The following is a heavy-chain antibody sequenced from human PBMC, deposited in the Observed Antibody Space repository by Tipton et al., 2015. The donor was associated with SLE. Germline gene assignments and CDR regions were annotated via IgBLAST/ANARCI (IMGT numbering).Heavy chain of an antibody. CDR1: GDSVKSCY. V-gene: IGHV4-59*02. CDR2: RFHDGNI. Sequence: TLSLTCTVSGDSVKSCYWIWVRQPAGRGLEWLAYRFHDGNINYNPSLKTRLTMAVDTSRDPFSLTLNSVTAADTGIYYCARVDRRPRYFDLWGRGTLVTVSS. CDR3: ARVDRRPRYFDL. D-gene: IGHD2-2*03. J-gene: IGHJ2*01.